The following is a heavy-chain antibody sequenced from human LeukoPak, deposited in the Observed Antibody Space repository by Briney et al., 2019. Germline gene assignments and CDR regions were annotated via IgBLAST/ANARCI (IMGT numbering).Heavy chain of an antibody. CDR2: IYHSGST. CDR3: ARGKNTYYYYMDV. Sequence: PSETLSPTCTVSGYSISSGYYWAWIRQPPGKGLEWIGSIYHSGSTYYNPSLKSRVTISVDTSKNQFSLKLSSVAAADTAVYYCARGKNTYYYYMDVWGKGTTVTVSS. J-gene: IGHJ6*03. V-gene: IGHV4-38-2*02. CDR1: GYSISSGYY.